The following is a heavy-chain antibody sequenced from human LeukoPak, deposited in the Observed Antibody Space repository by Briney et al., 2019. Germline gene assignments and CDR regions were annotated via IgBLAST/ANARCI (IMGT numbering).Heavy chain of an antibody. D-gene: IGHD3-10*01. Sequence: GASAKVSCKASGYTFTAYYIHWVRQAPGQGLEWMGWIDPNSGGPTYAQNFQGRVTMTRDTSISTVYMDLIRLKSDDTAVYYCARVYGSGSFYKFWGQETLVTVSS. J-gene: IGHJ4*02. V-gene: IGHV1-2*02. CDR3: ARVYGSGSFYKF. CDR1: GYTFTAYY. CDR2: IDPNSGGP.